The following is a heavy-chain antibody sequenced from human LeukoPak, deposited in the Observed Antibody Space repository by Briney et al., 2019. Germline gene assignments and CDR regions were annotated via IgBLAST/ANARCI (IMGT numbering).Heavy chain of an antibody. D-gene: IGHD5-12*01. Sequence: ASVKISCKASGYTFTGYYMHRVRQAPGQGLEWMGWINPNSGGTNYAQKFHGRVTMTRDTSISTAYMELSSLRSDDTAVYYCARLLHPSGYEWLFDSWGQGTLVTVSS. CDR1: GYTFTGYY. CDR2: INPNSGGT. J-gene: IGHJ4*02. CDR3: ARLLHPSGYEWLFDS. V-gene: IGHV1-2*02.